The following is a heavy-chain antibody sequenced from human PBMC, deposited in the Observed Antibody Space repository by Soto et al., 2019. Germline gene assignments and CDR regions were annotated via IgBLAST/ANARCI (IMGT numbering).Heavy chain of an antibody. V-gene: IGHV3-23*01. J-gene: IGHJ4*02. Sequence: EVQLLESGGGLVQPGGSLRLSCAASGITFSKYAMSWVRQAPGKGLEWVTAISGSDGRTYYADSVKGRFTISRDNSKNTRYLQMNSRRADDTAVYYCSAIDYWGQGSLVTVSS. CDR3: SAIDY. CDR1: GITFSKYA. CDR2: ISGSDGRT.